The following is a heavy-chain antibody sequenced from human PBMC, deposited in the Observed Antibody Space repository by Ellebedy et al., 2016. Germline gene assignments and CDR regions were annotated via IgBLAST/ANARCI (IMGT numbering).Heavy chain of an antibody. CDR1: GFTFSSTW. V-gene: IGHV3-74*01. J-gene: IGHJ6*02. CDR2: ISNVGGSI. D-gene: IGHD3-9*01. Sequence: GESLKISXAASGFTFSSTWMHWVRQVPGKGLVWVSRISNVGGSIGYADSVKGRFTISRDNVKNTLYLQMNSLRAEDTAVYYCARDSDYDILTGYYRDYGMDVWGQGTTVTVSS. CDR3: ARDSDYDILTGYYRDYGMDV.